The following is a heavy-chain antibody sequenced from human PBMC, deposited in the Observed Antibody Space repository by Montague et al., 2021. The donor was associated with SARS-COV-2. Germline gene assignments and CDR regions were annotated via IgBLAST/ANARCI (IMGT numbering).Heavy chain of an antibody. Sequence: TLSLTCAVSGGSISSGGNYWSWIRQHPGKGLEWIGYIYNSGTTYYNPSLPSPKSRADITVHTSKNQFSLKLTSVTAADTAVYYCATVRYWRDYDGSPGSWFDPWGQGTLVTVSS. J-gene: IGHJ5*02. V-gene: IGHV4-31*11. D-gene: IGHD3-22*01. CDR1: GGSISSGGNY. CDR2: IYNSGTT. CDR3: ATVRYWRDYDGSPGSWFDP.